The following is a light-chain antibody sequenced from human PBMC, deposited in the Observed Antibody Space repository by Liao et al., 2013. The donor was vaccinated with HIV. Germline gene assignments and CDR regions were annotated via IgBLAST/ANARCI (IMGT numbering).Light chain of an antibody. Sequence: SYELTQPPSVSVSPGQTASITCSGDKLGDKYACWYQQKPGQSPVLVIYQDSKRPSGIPERFSGSNSGNTATLTISGVEAGDEADYYCQVWDSSSDLVFGGGTKLTVL. CDR2: QDS. CDR3: QVWDSSSDLV. CDR1: KLGDKY. J-gene: IGLJ3*02. V-gene: IGLV3-1*01.